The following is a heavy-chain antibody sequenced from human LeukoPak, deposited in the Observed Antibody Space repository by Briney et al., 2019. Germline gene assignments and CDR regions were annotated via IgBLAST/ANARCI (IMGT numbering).Heavy chain of an antibody. CDR2: IGSTGAYT. CDR1: GFIFSDSG. CDR3: AKDTRTISCLHY. D-gene: IGHD5-24*01. Sequence: GGSLRLSCAASGFIFSDSGMSWVRQAPGKGLEWVSSIGSTGAYTYYTDSVKGRFTISRDNSKNTLYLQMNSLSAEDTAVYYCAKDTRTISCLHYWGQGTLVAVSS. J-gene: IGHJ4*02. V-gene: IGHV3-23*01.